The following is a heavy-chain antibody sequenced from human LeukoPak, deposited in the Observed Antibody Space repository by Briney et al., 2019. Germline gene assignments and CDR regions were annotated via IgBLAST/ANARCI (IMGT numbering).Heavy chain of an antibody. Sequence: GESLKISCEGSGYSFTSYWIGWVRQMPGKGLEWMGIIYAGDSDTRYSPSFQGQVTISADKPISTAYLQWSSLEASDTAMYYCARSTGRYFDYWGQGTLVTVSS. V-gene: IGHV5-51*04. J-gene: IGHJ4*02. CDR1: GYSFTSYW. CDR2: IYAGDSDT. CDR3: ARSTGRYFDY.